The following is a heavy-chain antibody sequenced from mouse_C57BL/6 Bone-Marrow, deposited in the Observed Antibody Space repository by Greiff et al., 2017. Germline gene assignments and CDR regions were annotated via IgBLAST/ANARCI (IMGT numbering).Heavy chain of an antibody. J-gene: IGHJ4*01. V-gene: IGHV1-26*01. CDR1: GYTFTDYY. CDR2: INPNNGGT. CDR3: ARRTLTEAMDY. D-gene: IGHD1-1*01. Sequence: EVQLQQSGPELVKPGASVKISCKASGYTFTDYYMNWVKQSHGKSLEWIGDINPNNGGTSYNQKFKGKATLTVDKSSSPAYMELRSLTSEDSAVYYCARRTLTEAMDYWGQGTSVTVSS.